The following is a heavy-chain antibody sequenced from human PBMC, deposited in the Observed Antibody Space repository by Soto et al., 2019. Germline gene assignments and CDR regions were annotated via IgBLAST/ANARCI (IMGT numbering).Heavy chain of an antibody. Sequence: QAQLVQSGAEVKKPGASVKVSCKASENTFSSYYLHWVRQAPGQGLEWMGMIHPSGGGATYAQKFVGRVTITRDTSKSTVFMELSSLRSQDTAIYYCSRGGHITVVTASFDFWGQGTLVTVYS. CDR2: IHPSGGGA. D-gene: IGHD2-21*02. V-gene: IGHV1-46*03. J-gene: IGHJ4*02. CDR1: ENTFSSYY. CDR3: SRGGHITVVTASFDF.